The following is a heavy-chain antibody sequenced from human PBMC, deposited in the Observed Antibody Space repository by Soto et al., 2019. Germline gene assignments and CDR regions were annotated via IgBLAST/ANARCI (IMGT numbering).Heavy chain of an antibody. CDR1: GGTFSSYA. J-gene: IGHJ5*02. CDR3: ARDVLADVPTLEGWFDP. CDR2: IIPIFGTA. V-gene: IGHV1-69*13. Sequence: ASVKVSCKASGGTFSSYAISWVRQAPGQGLEWMGGIIPIFGTANYAQKFQGRVTITADESTSTAYMELSSLRSEDTAVYYCARDVLADVPTLEGWFDPWGQGTLVTVSS. D-gene: IGHD3-3*02.